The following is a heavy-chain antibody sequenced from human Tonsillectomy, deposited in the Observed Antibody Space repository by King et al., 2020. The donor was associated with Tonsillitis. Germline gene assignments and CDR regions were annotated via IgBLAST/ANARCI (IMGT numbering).Heavy chain of an antibody. CDR3: ARHSRYGSGSSTLGFDP. J-gene: IGHJ5*02. D-gene: IGHD3-10*01. CDR2: IYYSGST. CDR1: GGSISSSSYY. V-gene: IGHV4-39*07. Sequence: QLQESGPGLVKPSETLSLTCTVSGGSISSSSYYWGWIRQPPGKGLEWIGSIYYSGSTYYNPSLKSRVTISVDTSKNQFSLKLSSVTAADTAVYYWARHSRYGSGSSTLGFDPWGQGTLVTVSS.